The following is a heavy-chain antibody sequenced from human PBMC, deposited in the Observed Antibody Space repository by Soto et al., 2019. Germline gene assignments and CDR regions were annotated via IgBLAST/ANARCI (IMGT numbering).Heavy chain of an antibody. CDR2: MNPNSGNT. J-gene: IGHJ5*02. CDR3: ARESANRLDP. CDR1: GYTFTSYD. Sequence: QVQLVQSGAEVKKPGASVKVSCKASGYTFTSYDINWVRQATGQGLEWMGWMNPNSGNTGYAQKFQGRVTMTRNTSICTVYMELSSLRSEDMAVYDCARESANRLDPRGQGTLVIVSS. V-gene: IGHV1-8*01.